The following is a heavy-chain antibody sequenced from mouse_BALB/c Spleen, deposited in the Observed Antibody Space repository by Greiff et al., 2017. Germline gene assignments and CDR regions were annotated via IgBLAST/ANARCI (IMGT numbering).Heavy chain of an antibody. D-gene: IGHD2-14*01. CDR3: ARNYRDGDYAMDY. CDR2: ISSGSSTI. V-gene: IGHV5-17*02. J-gene: IGHJ4*01. Sequence: EVQLVESGGGLVQPGGSRKLSCAASGFTFSSFGMHWVRQAPEKGLEWVAYISSGSSTIYYADTVKGRFTISRDNPKNTLFLQMTSLRSEDTAMYYCARNYRDGDYAMDYWGQGTSVTVSS. CDR1: GFTFSSFG.